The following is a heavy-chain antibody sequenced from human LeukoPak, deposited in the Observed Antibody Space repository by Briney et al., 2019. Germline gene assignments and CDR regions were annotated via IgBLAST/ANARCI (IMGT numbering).Heavy chain of an antibody. Sequence: GGSLRLSCAASGFTFDDYAMHWVRQAPGKGLEWVSGISWNSVSIGYADSVKGRFTISRDNAKNSLYLQMSSLRAEDTALYYCAKDRYSSSWYYFDYWGQGTLVTVSS. CDR1: GFTFDDYA. CDR3: AKDRYSSSWYYFDY. CDR2: ISWNSVSI. V-gene: IGHV3-9*01. J-gene: IGHJ4*02. D-gene: IGHD6-13*01.